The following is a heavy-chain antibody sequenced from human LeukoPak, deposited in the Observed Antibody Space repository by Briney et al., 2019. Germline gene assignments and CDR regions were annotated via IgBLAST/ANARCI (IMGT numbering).Heavy chain of an antibody. J-gene: IGHJ3*02. Sequence: PGGSLRLSCAVSGITLSNYGMTWVRQAPGKGLEWVAGLRGSGGSTNYADSVKGRFTISRDNSKKTQYLQMNSLRAEDTAVYYCARDVAAAAGTDAFDIWGQGTMVTVSS. CDR2: LRGSGGST. V-gene: IGHV3-23*01. D-gene: IGHD6-13*01. CDR1: GITLSNYG. CDR3: ARDVAAAAGTDAFDI.